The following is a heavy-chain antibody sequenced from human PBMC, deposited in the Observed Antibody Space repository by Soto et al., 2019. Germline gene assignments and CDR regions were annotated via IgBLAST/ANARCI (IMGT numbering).Heavy chain of an antibody. D-gene: IGHD6-13*01. CDR3: ARLDTPVGAAAGTDYYYGMDV. CDR2: INPNSGGT. V-gene: IGHV1-2*04. Sequence: ASVKVSCKASGYTFTGYYMHWVRQAPGQGLEWMGWINPNSGGTNYAQKFQGWVTMTRDTSISTAYMELSRLRSDDTAVYYCARLDTPVGAAAGTDYYYGMDVWGQGTTVTVSS. J-gene: IGHJ6*02. CDR1: GYTFTGYY.